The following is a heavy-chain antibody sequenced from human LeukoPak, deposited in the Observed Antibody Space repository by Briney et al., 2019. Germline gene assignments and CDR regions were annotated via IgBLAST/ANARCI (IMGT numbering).Heavy chain of an antibody. D-gene: IGHD4-11*01. CDR1: GYTFTSYY. Sequence: ASVKVSCKASGYTFTSYYMHWVRQAPGQGLEWMGWINPNSGGTSYAQKFQGRVTMTRDTSISTAYMELSRLRSDDTAVYYCARGTTVNGRTFDYWGQGPLVTVSS. V-gene: IGHV1-2*02. CDR2: INPNSGGT. CDR3: ARGTTVNGRTFDY. J-gene: IGHJ4*02.